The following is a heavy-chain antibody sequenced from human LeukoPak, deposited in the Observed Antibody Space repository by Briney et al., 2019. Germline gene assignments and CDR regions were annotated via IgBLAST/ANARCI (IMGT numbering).Heavy chain of an antibody. V-gene: IGHV4-39*07. Sequence: SETLSLTCTVSGGSISSSSYYWGWIRQPPGKGLEWIGSIYYSGSTYYNPSLKSRVTISVDTSKNQFSLKLSSVTAADTAVYYCARDGGYCSSTSCYDVIFDYWGQGTLVTVSS. J-gene: IGHJ4*02. CDR3: ARDGGYCSSTSCYDVIFDY. CDR2: IYYSGST. CDR1: GGSISSSSYY. D-gene: IGHD2-2*01.